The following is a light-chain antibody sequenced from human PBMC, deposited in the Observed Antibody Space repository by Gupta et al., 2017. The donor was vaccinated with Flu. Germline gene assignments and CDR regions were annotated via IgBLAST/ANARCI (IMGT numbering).Light chain of an antibody. CDR2: AAS. CDR3: QKDNSAPGT. CDR1: QGITNY. J-gene: IGKJ4*01. V-gene: IGKV1-27*01. Sequence: PSSLSASVGDRVTITCRASQGITNYLAWYQQKPGKGPELLIYAASTLQSGVPSRFSGSGSGTDFTLTISSLQPDDVATYYCQKDNSAPGTFGRGTKVDIK.